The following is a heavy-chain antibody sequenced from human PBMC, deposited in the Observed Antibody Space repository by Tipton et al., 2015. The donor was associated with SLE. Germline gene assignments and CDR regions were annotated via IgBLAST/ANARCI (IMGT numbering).Heavy chain of an antibody. CDR1: GFIFSNYA. CDR2: ISYDGTNK. D-gene: IGHD3-16*01. J-gene: IGHJ4*02. V-gene: IGHV3-30*04. CDR3: ASLYHDYFWGSQPDYYFDS. Sequence: RSLRLSCAASGFIFSNYAMHWVRQAPGKGLEWVALISYDGTNKYYANSVKGRFTVSRDNSKNTLYLQMNSLRPEDTAVYYCASLYHDYFWGSQPDYYFDSWGQGTLVTVSS.